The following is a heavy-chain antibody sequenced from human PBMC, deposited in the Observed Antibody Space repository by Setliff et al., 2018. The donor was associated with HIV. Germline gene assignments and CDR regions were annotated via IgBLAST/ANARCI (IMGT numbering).Heavy chain of an antibody. V-gene: IGHV4-39*02. D-gene: IGHD2-8*01. Sequence: SETLSLTCTVSGGYISVSSHYWGWIRQPPGKGLEWTGSISYSENIYYNPSLKSRVTISADTSKKQFSLKLSSVTAADTAVYYCARDRKLTNTFDIWGQGTMVTVSS. CDR1: GGYISVSSHY. CDR3: ARDRKLTNTFDI. J-gene: IGHJ3*02. CDR2: ISYSENI.